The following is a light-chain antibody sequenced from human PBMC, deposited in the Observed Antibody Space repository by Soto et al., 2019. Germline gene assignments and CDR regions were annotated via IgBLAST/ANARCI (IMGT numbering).Light chain of an antibody. CDR2: DGS. CDR3: QQRTRWPMT. J-gene: IGKJ5*01. V-gene: IGKV3-11*01. CDR1: QNLHSF. Sequence: IVLTHSPATLSVSPWEIVTLSCRASQNLHSFLNWYQQRPGQAPRPLIYDGSKRAAGVPDRISGDGSGTDYTLTISSLEPEDFAVYYCQQRTRWPMTFGQGTRLEIK.